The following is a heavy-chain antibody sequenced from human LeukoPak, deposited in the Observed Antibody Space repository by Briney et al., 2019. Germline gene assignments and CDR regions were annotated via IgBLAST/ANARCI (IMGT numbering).Heavy chain of an antibody. CDR1: GYIFNKYG. CDR3: ARDNWDSSSFLDDY. V-gene: IGHV1-18*01. J-gene: IGHJ4*02. CDR2: ISAYNGNT. Sequence: ASVKVSCKASGYIFNKYGISWVRQAPGQGLEWMGWISAYNGNTNYAQKLQGRVTMTTDTSTSTAYMELRSLRSDDTAVYYCARDNWDSSSFLDDYWGQGTLVTVSS. D-gene: IGHD6-6*01.